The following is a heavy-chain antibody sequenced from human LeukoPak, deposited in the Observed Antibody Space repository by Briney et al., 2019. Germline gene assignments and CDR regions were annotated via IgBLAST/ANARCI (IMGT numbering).Heavy chain of an antibody. CDR2: ISGSGGSA. CDR3: AKGSSSWYYFDY. CDR1: GFTFSSYA. D-gene: IGHD6-13*01. Sequence: GGSLRLSCAASGFTFSSYAMSWVRQAPGKGLEWVSAISGSGGSAYYADSVKGRFTISRDNSKNTLYLQMNSLRAEDTAVYYCAKGSSSWYYFDYWGQGTLVTVSS. V-gene: IGHV3-23*01. J-gene: IGHJ4*02.